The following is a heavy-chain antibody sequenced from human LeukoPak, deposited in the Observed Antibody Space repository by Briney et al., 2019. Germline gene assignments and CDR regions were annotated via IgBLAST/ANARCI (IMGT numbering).Heavy chain of an antibody. Sequence: SETLSLTCAVYGGSFSDYYWSWIRQPPGKGLEWIGEINHTGSTNYNPSLKSRVTISVDTSKNQFSLKLSSVTAADTAVYYCASSDSSGYYSVAFWGQGTLVTVSS. CDR3: ASSDSSGYYSVAF. D-gene: IGHD3-22*01. CDR2: INHTGST. V-gene: IGHV4-34*01. J-gene: IGHJ4*02. CDR1: GGSFSDYY.